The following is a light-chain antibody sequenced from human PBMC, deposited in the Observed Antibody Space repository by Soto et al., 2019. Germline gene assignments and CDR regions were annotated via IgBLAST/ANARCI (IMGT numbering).Light chain of an antibody. CDR1: QRISSN. CDR2: GAS. CDR3: QQYNIWPPYT. J-gene: IGKJ2*01. V-gene: IGKV3-15*01. Sequence: MTQSPATLSVSPGERATLYCKASQRISSNLAWYQQKPGQPPRLLIYGASTRATGIPARFSGSGSGTEFTLTISGLQSEDFALYYCQQYNIWPPYTFGQGTKVDIK.